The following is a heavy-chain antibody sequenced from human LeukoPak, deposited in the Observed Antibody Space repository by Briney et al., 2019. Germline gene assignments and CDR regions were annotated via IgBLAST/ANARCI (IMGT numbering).Heavy chain of an antibody. CDR1: GGSISSYY. CDR3: ARLTMVRGVIKMHYMDV. CDR2: IYYSGST. Sequence: TSETLSLTCTVSGGSISSYYWSWIRQPPGKGLEWIGYIYYSGSTNYNPSLKSRVTISVDTSKNQFSLKLSSVTAADTAVYYCARLTMVRGVIKMHYMDVRGKGTTVTISS. J-gene: IGHJ6*03. D-gene: IGHD3-10*01. V-gene: IGHV4-59*12.